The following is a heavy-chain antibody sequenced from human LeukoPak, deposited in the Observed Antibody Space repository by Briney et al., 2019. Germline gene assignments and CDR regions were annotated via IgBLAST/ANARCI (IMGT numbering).Heavy chain of an antibody. CDR1: GGSFSGYY. Sequence: SETLSLTCAVYGGSFSGYYWSWIRQPPGKGLEWIGEINHNGSTNYNPSLKSRVTISVDTSKNQFSLKLSSVTAADTAVYYCARKGARGSWYYFDYWGQGTLVTVSS. CDR2: INHNGST. V-gene: IGHV4-34*01. D-gene: IGHD6-13*01. J-gene: IGHJ4*02. CDR3: ARKGARGSWYYFDY.